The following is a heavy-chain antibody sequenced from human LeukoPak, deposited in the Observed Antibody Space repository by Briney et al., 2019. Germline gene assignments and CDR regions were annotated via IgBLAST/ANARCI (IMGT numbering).Heavy chain of an antibody. J-gene: IGHJ6*03. CDR1: TFTFSSYA. D-gene: IGHD3-10*01. CDR2: ISDSGSTA. V-gene: IGHV3-23*01. Sequence: GGSLRLSCAASTFTFSSYAMNWVRQAPGKGLEWVSVISDSGSTAYYADSVKGRFTISRDNAKNSVYLQMNSLRAEDTAVYHCAAGGDYYYHMDVWGKGTTVTVSS. CDR3: AAGGDYYYHMDV.